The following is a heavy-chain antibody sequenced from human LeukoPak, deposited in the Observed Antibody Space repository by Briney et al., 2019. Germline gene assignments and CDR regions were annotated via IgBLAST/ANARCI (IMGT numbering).Heavy chain of an antibody. CDR3: ARASEFDY. Sequence: ASVKVSCKASGYTFVTYYMHWVRQAPGQGLEWMGMINPSGGRTTLAQKFQGKVTTTRDTSTNTVYMELSSLNSEDTAVYYCARASEFDYWGQGSLVTVSS. V-gene: IGHV1-46*01. CDR2: INPSGGRT. CDR1: GYTFVTYY. J-gene: IGHJ4*02.